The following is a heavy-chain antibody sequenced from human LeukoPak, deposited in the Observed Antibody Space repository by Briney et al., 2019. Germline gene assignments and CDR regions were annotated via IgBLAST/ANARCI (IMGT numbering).Heavy chain of an antibody. CDR2: IYPGDSDT. CDR1: GYTFTSYG. D-gene: IGHD6-13*01. Sequence: GVSVKVSCKASGYTFTSYGISWVRQAPGQGLEWMGIIYPGDSDTRYSPSFQGQVTISADKSISTAYLQWSSLKASDTAMYYCARLAAAGGVFDYWGQGTLVTVSS. V-gene: IGHV5-51*01. CDR3: ARLAAAGGVFDY. J-gene: IGHJ4*02.